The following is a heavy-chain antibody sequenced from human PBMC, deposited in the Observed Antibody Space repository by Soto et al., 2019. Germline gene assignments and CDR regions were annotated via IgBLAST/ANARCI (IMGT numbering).Heavy chain of an antibody. CDR2: IYYTGNT. CDR1: GGSISSGDYY. Sequence: SETLSLTCTVSGGSISSGDYYWSWIRQPPGKGLEWIGYIYYTGNTYYNPSLLSRVTISADTSMNEFSLRLSSVTAADTAVYYCARLNGYCVSTGCHGYYGMDVWGQGTMVTVSS. D-gene: IGHD2-2*03. J-gene: IGHJ6*02. CDR3: ARLNGYCVSTGCHGYYGMDV. V-gene: IGHV4-30-4*01.